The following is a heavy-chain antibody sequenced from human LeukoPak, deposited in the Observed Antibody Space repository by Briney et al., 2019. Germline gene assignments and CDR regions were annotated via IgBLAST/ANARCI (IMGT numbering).Heavy chain of an antibody. V-gene: IGHV1-69*04. J-gene: IGHJ6*02. D-gene: IGHD2-21*02. CDR1: GCTFSSYA. CDR2: INPIFGIA. Sequence: SVKVSCKASGCTFSSYAISWVRQAPGQGLEWMGRINPIFGIANYAQKFQGRVTITADKSTSTAYMELSSLRSEDTAVYYCARAECGGDCRDPYYYYCMDVWGQGTTVTVSS. CDR3: ARAECGGDCRDPYYYYCMDV.